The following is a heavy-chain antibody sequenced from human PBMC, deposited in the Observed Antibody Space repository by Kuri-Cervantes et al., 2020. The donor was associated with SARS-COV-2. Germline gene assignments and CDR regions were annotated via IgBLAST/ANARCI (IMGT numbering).Heavy chain of an antibody. CDR2: ISSSGSTI. CDR3: AKDQGDDYYDSSGYYGWGVVDY. V-gene: IGHV3-11*04. J-gene: IGHJ4*02. CDR1: GFTFSDYY. D-gene: IGHD3-22*01. Sequence: GESLKISCAASGFTFSDYYMSWIRQAPGKGLEWVSYISSSGSTIYYADSVRGRFTISRDNSKNTLYLQMNSLRAEDTAVYYCAKDQGDDYYDSSGYYGWGVVDYWGQGTLVTDSS.